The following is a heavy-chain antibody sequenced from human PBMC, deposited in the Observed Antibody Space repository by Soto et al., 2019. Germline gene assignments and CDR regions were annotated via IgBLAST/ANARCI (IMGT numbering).Heavy chain of an antibody. CDR2: ISAYNGNT. D-gene: IGHD3-10*01. V-gene: IGHV1-18*01. Sequence: GASVKVSCKASGYTFTSYGISWVRQAPGQGLEWMGWISAYNGNTNYAQKLQGRVTMTTDTSTSTAYMELRSLRSDDTAVYYCARDRIRITMVRGVHNWFDPWGQGTLVTVSS. CDR3: ARDRIRITMVRGVHNWFDP. CDR1: GYTFTSYG. J-gene: IGHJ5*02.